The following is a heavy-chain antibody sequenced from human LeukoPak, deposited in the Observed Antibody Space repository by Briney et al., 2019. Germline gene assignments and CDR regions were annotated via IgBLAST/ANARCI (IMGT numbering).Heavy chain of an antibody. J-gene: IGHJ4*02. CDR2: IYPGDSDT. CDR1: GYSFTTYW. Sequence: GESLKISCKGYGYSFTTYWIGWVRQMPGKGLEWMGIIYPGDSDTRYSPSLQGHVTISADKSITTAYLQWSSLRASDTAIYYCARRMSTSEYFEYWGQGTLVNVSS. CDR3: ARRMSTSEYFEY. D-gene: IGHD1-14*01. V-gene: IGHV5-51*01.